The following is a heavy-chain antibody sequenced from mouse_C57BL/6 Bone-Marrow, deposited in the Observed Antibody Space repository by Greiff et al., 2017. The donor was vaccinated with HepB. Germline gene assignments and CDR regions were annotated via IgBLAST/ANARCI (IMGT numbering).Heavy chain of an antibody. CDR1: GFSLTSYG. J-gene: IGHJ3*01. D-gene: IGHD6-2*01. CDR2: IWSGGST. Sequence: VQLVESGPGLVQPSQSLSITCTVSGFSLTSYGVHWVRQPPGKGLEWLGVIWSGGSTDYNAAFISRLSISKDNSKSQVFFKMNSLQADDTAIYYCAKSPPLGESVPWFAHWGQGTLVTVSA. V-gene: IGHV2-4*01. CDR3: AKSPPLGESVPWFAH.